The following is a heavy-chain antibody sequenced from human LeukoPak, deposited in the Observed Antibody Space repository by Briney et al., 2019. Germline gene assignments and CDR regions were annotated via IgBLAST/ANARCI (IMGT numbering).Heavy chain of an antibody. D-gene: IGHD2-2*01. CDR1: GFTFSSYS. CDR2: ISSSSSYI. J-gene: IGHJ4*02. Sequence: GGSLRLSCAASGFTFSSYSMNWVRQAPGKGLEWVSSISSSSSYIYYADSVKGRFTISRDNAKNSLYLQMNSLTAEDTAVYYCARRLYCSSTSCSYYFDYWGQGTLVTVPS. CDR3: ARRLYCSSTSCSYYFDY. V-gene: IGHV3-21*01.